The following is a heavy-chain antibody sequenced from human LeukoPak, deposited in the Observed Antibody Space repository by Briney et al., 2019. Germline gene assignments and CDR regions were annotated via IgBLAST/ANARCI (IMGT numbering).Heavy chain of an antibody. Sequence: SETLSLTCTVSGGSISSYYWSWIRQPPGKGLEWIGYIYYSGSTNYNPSLKSRVTISVDTSKNQFSLKLSSVTAADTAMYYCARGRWSSGSRNYFDYWGQGTLVTVSS. CDR3: ARGRWSSGSRNYFDY. CDR2: IYYSGST. V-gene: IGHV4-59*01. J-gene: IGHJ4*02. D-gene: IGHD6-19*01. CDR1: GGSISSYY.